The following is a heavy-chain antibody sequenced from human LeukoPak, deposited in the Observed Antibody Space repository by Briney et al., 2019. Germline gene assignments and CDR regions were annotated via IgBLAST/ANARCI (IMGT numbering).Heavy chain of an antibody. CDR1: GFTFSSYA. CDR3: AGDGPGSGSLWQYYYMDV. J-gene: IGHJ6*03. CDR2: ISYDGSNK. V-gene: IGHV3-30*17. D-gene: IGHD3-10*01. Sequence: GGSLRLSCAASGFTFSSYAMHWVRQAPGKGLEWVAVISYDGSNKYYADSVKGRFTISRDNSKNTLYLQMNSLRAEDTAVYYCAGDGPGSGSLWQYYYMDVWGKGTTVTVSS.